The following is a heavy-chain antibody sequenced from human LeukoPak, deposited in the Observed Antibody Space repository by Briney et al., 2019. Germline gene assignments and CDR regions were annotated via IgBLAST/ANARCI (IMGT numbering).Heavy chain of an antibody. CDR1: GGSISSSSYY. V-gene: IGHV4-39*01. CDR2: IYYSGST. D-gene: IGHD2-2*01. Sequence: PSETLSLTCTVSGGSISSSSYYWGWIRQPPGKGLEWIGSIYYSGSTYYNPSLKSRVTISVDTSKNQFSLKLSSVTAADTAVYYCARGAFDPDIVVVPAAIMSWFDPWGQGTLVTVSS. CDR3: ARGAFDPDIVVVPAAIMSWFDP. J-gene: IGHJ5*02.